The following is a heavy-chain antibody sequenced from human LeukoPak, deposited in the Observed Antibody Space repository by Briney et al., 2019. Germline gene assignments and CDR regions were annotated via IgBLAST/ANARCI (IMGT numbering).Heavy chain of an antibody. CDR1: GGSISSSSYY. V-gene: IGHV4-39*01. J-gene: IGHJ4*02. Sequence: SETLSLTCTVSGGSISSSSYYWGWIRQPPGKGLEWIGSIYYSGSTYYNPSLKSRVTISVDTSKNQFSLKLSSVTAADTAVYYCARRGYSCGYMGYWGQGTLVTVSS. CDR3: ARRGYSCGYMGY. CDR2: IYYSGST. D-gene: IGHD5-18*01.